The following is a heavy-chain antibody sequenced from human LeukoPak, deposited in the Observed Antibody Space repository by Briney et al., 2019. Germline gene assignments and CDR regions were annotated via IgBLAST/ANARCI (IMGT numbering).Heavy chain of an antibody. CDR3: ASSYDSSGYWPFDY. J-gene: IGHJ4*02. Sequence: SETLSLTCTVSGGSISSYYWSWIRQPPGKGLEWIGYIYYSGSTNYNPSLKSRVTISVDTSKNQFPLKLSSVTAADTAVYYCASSYDSSGYWPFDYWGQGTLVTVSS. V-gene: IGHV4-59*01. CDR2: IYYSGST. D-gene: IGHD3-22*01. CDR1: GGSISSYY.